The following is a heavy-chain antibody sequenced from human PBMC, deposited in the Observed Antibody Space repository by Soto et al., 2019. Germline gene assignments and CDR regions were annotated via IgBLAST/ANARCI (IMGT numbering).Heavy chain of an antibody. D-gene: IGHD3-9*01. Sequence: PGGSLRLSCAASGFTFSSYAMSWVRQAPGKGLEWVSAISGSGGSTYYADSVKGRFTISRDNSKNTLYLQMNSLRAEDTAVYYCAKETGLRYFDWLADKDDFDIWGQGTMVTVSS. CDR2: ISGSGGST. J-gene: IGHJ3*02. V-gene: IGHV3-23*01. CDR1: GFTFSSYA. CDR3: AKETGLRYFDWLADKDDFDI.